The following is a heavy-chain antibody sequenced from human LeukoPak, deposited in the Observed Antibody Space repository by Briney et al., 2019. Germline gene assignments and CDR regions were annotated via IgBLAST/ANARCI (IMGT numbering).Heavy chain of an antibody. D-gene: IGHD5-18*01. Sequence: GGSLRLSCAASGFTFSSYSINWVRQVPGKGLEWVSSISGSSRYMYYADSAKGRFTISRDNAKNSLYLQMNSLRAEDTAVYCCARVPAGYGYGPWEWDYYKYMDVWGTGTTVTVSS. CDR1: GFTFSSYS. CDR3: ARVPAGYGYGPWEWDYYKYMDV. CDR2: ISGSSRYM. V-gene: IGHV3-21*01. J-gene: IGHJ6*03.